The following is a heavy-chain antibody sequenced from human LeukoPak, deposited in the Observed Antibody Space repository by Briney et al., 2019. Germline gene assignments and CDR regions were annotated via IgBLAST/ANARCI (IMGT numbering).Heavy chain of an antibody. CDR2: IYYSGST. V-gene: IGHV4-59*01. J-gene: IGHJ5*02. D-gene: IGHD3-10*01. CDR3: ARGGMVRGDNWFDP. Sequence: SETLSLTCTVSGGSISSYYWSWIRQPPGKGLEWIGYIYYSGSTNYNPSLKSRVTISVDTSKNQFSLKLSSVTAADTAVYYCARGGMVRGDNWFDPWGQGTLVTVSS. CDR1: GGSISSYY.